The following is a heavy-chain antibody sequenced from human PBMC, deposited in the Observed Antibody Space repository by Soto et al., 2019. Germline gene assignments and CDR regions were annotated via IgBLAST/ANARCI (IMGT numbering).Heavy chain of an antibody. Sequence: PSETLSLTCTFSCGSVISGSYYWSWIRQPPGKGLEWIGYIYYSGSTNYNPSLKSRVTISVDTSKNQFSLKLSSVTAADTAVYYCAREGVVSWFDPWGQGTLVTVSS. J-gene: IGHJ5*02. CDR3: AREGVVSWFDP. CDR1: CGSVISGSYY. CDR2: IYYSGST. V-gene: IGHV4-61*01. D-gene: IGHD2-8*01.